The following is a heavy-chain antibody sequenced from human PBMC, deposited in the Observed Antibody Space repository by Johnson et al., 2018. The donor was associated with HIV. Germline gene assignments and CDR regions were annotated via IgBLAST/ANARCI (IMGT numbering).Heavy chain of an antibody. CDR2: INVDGREK. D-gene: IGHD2-21*01. CDR3: ARSQGSGEGAFDI. CDR1: GFTFSDFR. Sequence: VQLVESGGGLVQPGGSLRLSCTASGFTFSDFRMSWVRQAPGRGLEWVANINVDGREKYYVDSVKGRFTISRDNAKNSLFLQMNSLRAEDTAMYYCARSQGSGEGAFDIWGQGTMVTVSS. J-gene: IGHJ3*02. V-gene: IGHV3-7*03.